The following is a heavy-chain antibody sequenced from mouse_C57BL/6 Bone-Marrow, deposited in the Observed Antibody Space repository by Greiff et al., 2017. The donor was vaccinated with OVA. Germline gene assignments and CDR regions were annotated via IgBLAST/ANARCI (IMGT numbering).Heavy chain of an antibody. J-gene: IGHJ3*01. CDR2: INPNNGGT. CDR3: ARSLYYYGSSPRFAY. V-gene: IGHV1-26*01. CDR1: GYTFTDYY. D-gene: IGHD1-1*01. Sequence: EVQLQQSGPELVKPGASVKISCKASGYTFTDYYMNWVKQSHGKSLEWIGDINPNNGGTSYNQKFKGKATLTEDKSSSTAYMELRSLTSEDSAVYYCARSLYYYGSSPRFAYWGQGTLVTVSA.